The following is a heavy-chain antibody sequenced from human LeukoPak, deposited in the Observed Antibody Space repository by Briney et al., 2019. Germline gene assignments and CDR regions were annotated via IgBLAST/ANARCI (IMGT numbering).Heavy chain of an antibody. J-gene: IGHJ5*02. V-gene: IGHV4-39*01. CDR1: GGSISSGNYY. Sequence: PSETLSLTCTVSGGSISSGNYYWGWIRQPPGKGLEWVGIVHYNGNTYYNPSLKSRVTISVDTSKSQFSLELRSVAAADTAVYYCTRYDPAATGEWFDPWGQGTLVTVSS. D-gene: IGHD2-15*01. CDR3: TRYDPAATGEWFDP. CDR2: VHYNGNT.